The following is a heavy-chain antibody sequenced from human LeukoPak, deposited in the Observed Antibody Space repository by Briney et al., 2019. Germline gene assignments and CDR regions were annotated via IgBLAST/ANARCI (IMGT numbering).Heavy chain of an antibody. V-gene: IGHV3-20*04. J-gene: IGHJ4*02. D-gene: IGHD6-19*01. Sequence: PGGSLRLSCAASGFTFDDYGMSWVRQAPGKGLEWVSGINWNGGSTGYADSVKGRFTIPRDNAKNSLYLQMNSLRAEDTALYYCARGRGVAVADKEDYWGQGTLVTVSS. CDR1: GFTFDDYG. CDR2: INWNGGST. CDR3: ARGRGVAVADKEDY.